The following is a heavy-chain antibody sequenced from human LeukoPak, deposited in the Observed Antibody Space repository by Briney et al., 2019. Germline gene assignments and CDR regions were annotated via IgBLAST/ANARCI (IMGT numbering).Heavy chain of an antibody. Sequence: ASEKVSCKASGYTFTGYYMHWVRQAPGQGLEWMGWINPNSGGTNYAQKFQGRVTMTRDTSISTAYMELSRLRSDDTAVYYCARDVGSGSYSFDYWGQGTLVTVSS. CDR2: INPNSGGT. CDR3: ARDVGSGSYSFDY. CDR1: GYTFTGYY. J-gene: IGHJ4*02. D-gene: IGHD3-10*01. V-gene: IGHV1-2*02.